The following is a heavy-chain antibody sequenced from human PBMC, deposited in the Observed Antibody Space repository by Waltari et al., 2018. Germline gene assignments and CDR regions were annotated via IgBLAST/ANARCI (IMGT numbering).Heavy chain of an antibody. V-gene: IGHV3-21*06. CDR1: GFTFSRFS. CDR2: ISRSGSYI. Sequence: EVQLVESGGGLVKPGGSLRLSCAASGFTFSRFSMNWVRQAPGRGLEWVSTISRSGSYIYYADSVKGRFTISRDNAKNSVYLQMNSLRVDDTAVYYCTMAPDVPVRPTWGWGQGSLVTVSS. CDR3: TMAPDVPVRPTWG. J-gene: IGHJ4*02. D-gene: IGHD7-27*01.